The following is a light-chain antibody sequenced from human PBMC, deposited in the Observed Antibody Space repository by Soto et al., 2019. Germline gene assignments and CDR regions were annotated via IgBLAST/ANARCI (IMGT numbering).Light chain of an antibody. V-gene: IGKV4-1*01. Sequence: DIVMTQSPDSLAVSLGERATINCKSSQSVLYSPNNKNYLAWFQQKPGQPPKLLIYWASTRESGVPDRFSGSGSGTDFTLTISSLQAEDVAVYSCQQYYTPLTFGGGTKVEIK. CDR1: QSVLYSPNNKNY. CDR3: QQYYTPLT. J-gene: IGKJ4*01. CDR2: WAS.